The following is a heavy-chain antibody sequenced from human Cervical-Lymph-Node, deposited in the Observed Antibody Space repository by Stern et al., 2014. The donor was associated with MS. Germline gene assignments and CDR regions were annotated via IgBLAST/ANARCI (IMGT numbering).Heavy chain of an antibody. J-gene: IGHJ4*02. CDR1: GGSISNGGYY. D-gene: IGHD5-18*01. CDR2: IYYSGST. V-gene: IGHV4-31*03. Sequence: QVQLVQSGPGLVKPSQTLSLTCTVSGGSISNGGYYWSWIRQHPGKGLAWIGYIYYSGSTYYNPSLKSRATISIDTSKNQFSLKLSSVSAADTAVYYCARGEDTAMVSLAYWGQGTLVTVSS. CDR3: ARGEDTAMVSLAY.